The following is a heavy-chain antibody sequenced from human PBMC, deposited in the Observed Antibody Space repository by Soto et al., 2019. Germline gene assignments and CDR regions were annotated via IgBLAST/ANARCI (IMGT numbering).Heavy chain of an antibody. CDR1: GFTFNGAW. D-gene: IGHD3-16*01. CDR3: IMTQKGTPARPFLDI. CDR2: IKSKSSGGTT. Sequence: PGGSLRLSCVASGFTFNGAWLSWVRQAPGKGPEWVGRIKSKSSGGTTDYASPVKDRFIISRDDSESMMYLHMNNLKSEDTAMYYCIMTQKGTPARPFLDIWGQGTPVTVSS. J-gene: IGHJ4*02. V-gene: IGHV3-15*01.